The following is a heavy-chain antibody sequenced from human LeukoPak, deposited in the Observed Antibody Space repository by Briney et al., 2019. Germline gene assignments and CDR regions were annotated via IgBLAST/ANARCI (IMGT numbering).Heavy chain of an antibody. Sequence: GGSLRLSCVASGFTVSSYYMSWVRQAPGKGLEWVSLLYTGGTTYYADSVEGRFTISRDDSKNTIYLQMNTLRAEDTAVYYCATFKGASWGQGTWSPSPQ. CDR2: LYTGGTT. V-gene: IGHV3-53*01. CDR3: ATFKGAS. J-gene: IGHJ4*02. D-gene: IGHD4/OR15-4a*01. CDR1: GFTVSSYY.